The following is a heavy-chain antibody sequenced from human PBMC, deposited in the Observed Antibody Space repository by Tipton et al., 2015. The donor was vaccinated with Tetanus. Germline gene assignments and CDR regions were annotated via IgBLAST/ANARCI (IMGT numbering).Heavy chain of an antibody. J-gene: IGHJ4*02. V-gene: IGHV4-4*07. D-gene: IGHD3-22*01. CDR1: GGSISSYY. CDR2: IYTSGST. Sequence: TLSLTCTVSGGSISSYYWSWIRQPAGKGLEWIGRIYTSGSTNYNPSLKSRVTMSVDTSKNQFSLKLSSVTAADTAVYYCARGAYYYDSSGYSFDYWGQGTLVTVSS. CDR3: ARGAYYYDSSGYSFDY.